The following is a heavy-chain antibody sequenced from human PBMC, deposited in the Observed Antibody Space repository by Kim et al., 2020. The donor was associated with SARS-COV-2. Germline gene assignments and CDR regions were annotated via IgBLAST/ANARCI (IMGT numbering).Heavy chain of an antibody. CDR2: ISETGYT. D-gene: IGHD3-22*01. V-gene: IGHV3-23*01. Sequence: GGSLRLSCVASGFTFNTYGMTWVRQAPGKGLEWVTSISETGYTYSADSVSGRFTISRDNYRNTLYLQMNSLRAEDTAVYYCARCYYDSSGFSRGFYNYGMGVWGQGTKVTVSS. CDR1: GFTFNTYG. J-gene: IGHJ6*02. CDR3: ARCYYDSSGFSRGFYNYGMGV.